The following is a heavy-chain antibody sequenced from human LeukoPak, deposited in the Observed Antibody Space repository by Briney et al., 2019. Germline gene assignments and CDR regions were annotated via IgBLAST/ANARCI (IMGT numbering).Heavy chain of an antibody. Sequence: SETLSLTCAVYGGSFSGYYWSWIRQPPGKGLEWIGEINHSGSTNYNPSLKSRVTISVDTSKNQFSPKLSSVTAADTAVYYCARGSNYDFWSGYYYYYMDVWGKGTTVTVSS. CDR1: GGSFSGYY. CDR3: ARGSNYDFWSGYYYYYMDV. CDR2: INHSGST. J-gene: IGHJ6*03. D-gene: IGHD3-3*01. V-gene: IGHV4-34*01.